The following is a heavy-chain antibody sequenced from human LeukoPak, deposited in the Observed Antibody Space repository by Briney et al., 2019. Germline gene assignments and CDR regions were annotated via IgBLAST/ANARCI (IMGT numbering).Heavy chain of an antibody. J-gene: IGHJ4*02. CDR1: GFTLSSYA. CDR3: ARDGDSSGFDY. D-gene: IGHD3-22*01. V-gene: IGHV3-48*01. CDR2: ISSSSSTI. Sequence: GGSLRLSCAASGFTLSSYAMSWVRQAPGKGLEWVSYISSSSSTIYYADSVKGRFTISRDNAKNSLYLQMNSLRAEDTAVYYCARDGDSSGFDYWGQGTLVTVSS.